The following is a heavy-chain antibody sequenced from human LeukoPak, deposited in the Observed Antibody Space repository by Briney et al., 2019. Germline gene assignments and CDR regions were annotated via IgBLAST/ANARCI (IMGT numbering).Heavy chain of an antibody. CDR2: IIPIFGTA. D-gene: IGHD2-8*02. CDR1: GGTFSSYA. V-gene: IGHV1-69*01. Sequence: SVKVSCKASGGTFSSYAISWVRQAPGQGLEWMGGIIPIFGTANYAQKFQGRVTITADESTSTAYMELRSLRSDDTAVYYCARFSGVLVPDDYWGQGTLVTVSS. CDR3: ARFSGVLVPDDY. J-gene: IGHJ4*02.